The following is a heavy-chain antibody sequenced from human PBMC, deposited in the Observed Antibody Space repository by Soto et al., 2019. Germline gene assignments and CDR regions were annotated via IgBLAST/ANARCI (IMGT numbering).Heavy chain of an antibody. D-gene: IGHD5-18*01. Sequence: QVQLVQSGAEVKKPGASVKVSCKASGYTFTSYGISWVRQAPGQGLEWMGWISAYNGNTNYAQKLQGRVTITTDTYTSTAYMELRSRRSDDTAVYYCARDQKPYSYGYWGNWGQGTLVTVSS. CDR3: ARDQKPYSYGYWGN. CDR1: GYTFTSYG. J-gene: IGHJ4*02. CDR2: ISAYNGNT. V-gene: IGHV1-18*01.